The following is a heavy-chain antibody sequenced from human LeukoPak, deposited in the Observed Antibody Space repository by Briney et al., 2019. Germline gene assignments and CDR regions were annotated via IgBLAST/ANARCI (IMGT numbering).Heavy chain of an antibody. J-gene: IGHJ5*02. V-gene: IGHV1-69*13. CDR3: ARDLCSSTSCYEGFDP. CDR1: GGTFSSYA. CDR2: IIPIFGTA. D-gene: IGHD2-2*01. Sequence: ASVKVSCKASGGTFSSYAISWVRHAPGQGLEWMGGIIPIFGTANYAQKFQGRVTITADESTSTAYMELSSLRSEDTAVYYCARDLCSSTSCYEGFDPWGQGTLVTVSS.